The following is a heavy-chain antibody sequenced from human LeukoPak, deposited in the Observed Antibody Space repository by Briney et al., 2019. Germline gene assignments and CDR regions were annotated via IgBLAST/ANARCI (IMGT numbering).Heavy chain of an antibody. V-gene: IGHV3-30-3*01. Sequence: PGGSLRLSCAASGFTFSSYAMHWVRQAPGKGLEWVAVISYDGSNKYYADSVKGRFTISRDNSKNTLYLQMNSLRAEDTAVYYCARGSAYYDILTGYYGDYWGQGTLVTVSS. D-gene: IGHD3-9*01. CDR1: GFTFSSYA. CDR3: ARGSAYYDILTGYYGDY. J-gene: IGHJ4*02. CDR2: ISYDGSNK.